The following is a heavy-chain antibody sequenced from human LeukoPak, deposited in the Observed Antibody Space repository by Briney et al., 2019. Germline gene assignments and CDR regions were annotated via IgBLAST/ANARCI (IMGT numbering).Heavy chain of an antibody. J-gene: IGHJ5*02. V-gene: IGHV1-69*13. CDR3: ATRGYSGYDGWFNP. D-gene: IGHD5-12*01. CDR2: IIPIFGTA. CDR1: GGTFSSYA. Sequence: SVKVSCKASGGTFSSYAISWVRQAPGQGLEWMGGIIPIFGTANYAQKFQGRVTITADESTSTAYMELSSLRSEDTAVYYCATRGYSGYDGWFNPWGQGTLVTVSS.